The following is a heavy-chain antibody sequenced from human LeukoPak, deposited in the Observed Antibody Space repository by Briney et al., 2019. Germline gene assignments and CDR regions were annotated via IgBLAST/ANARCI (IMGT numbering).Heavy chain of an antibody. V-gene: IGHV3-30*02. J-gene: IGHJ4*02. CDR1: GFTFDNYD. Sequence: GGSLRLSCAASGFTFDNYDMHWVRQAPGKGLEWVAFIRYDGGDKYYVDSVKGRFTISRDNSKNTLYLQMSSLRAEDTAVYYCTEPGYSTRQTHYWGQGTLVTVSS. CDR2: IRYDGGDK. D-gene: IGHD6-13*01. CDR3: TEPGYSTRQTHY.